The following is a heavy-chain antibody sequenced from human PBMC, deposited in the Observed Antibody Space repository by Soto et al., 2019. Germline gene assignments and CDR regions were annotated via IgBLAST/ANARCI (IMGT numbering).Heavy chain of an antibody. J-gene: IGHJ4*02. CDR1: GGAISSGGYY. D-gene: IGHD6-6*01. Sequence: LTCTVSGGAISSGGYYWSWIRQHPGKGLEWIWYIYYSWSTYYNPSLKSRVTISVDTSKHQFSLKLRSVTAADTAVYYCASPSIAADLADYCGQGTLVTVSS. CDR3: ASPSIAADLADY. V-gene: IGHV4-31*03. CDR2: IYYSWST.